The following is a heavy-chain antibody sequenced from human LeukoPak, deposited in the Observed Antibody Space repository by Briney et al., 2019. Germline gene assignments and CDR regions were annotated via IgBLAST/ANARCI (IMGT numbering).Heavy chain of an antibody. D-gene: IGHD6-13*01. Sequence: GESLKISCKGSGYTFTNYWIGWVRQMPGKGLECMGIINPRDSEIRYSPSFQGQVTISVDKSFNTAYLQWSSLKASDTAMYYCARQGGESSSWQVIEYWGQGTLVTVSS. CDR1: GYTFTNYW. V-gene: IGHV5-51*01. CDR3: ARQGGESSSWQVIEY. CDR2: INPRDSEI. J-gene: IGHJ4*02.